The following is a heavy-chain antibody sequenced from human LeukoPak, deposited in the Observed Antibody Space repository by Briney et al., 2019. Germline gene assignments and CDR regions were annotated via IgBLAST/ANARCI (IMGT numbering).Heavy chain of an antibody. D-gene: IGHD3-16*01. J-gene: IGHJ4*02. V-gene: IGHV4-39*07. CDR2: IYYSGST. Sequence: SETLSLTCTVSGGSISSSSYYWGWIRQPPGKGLEWIGSIYYSGSTYYNPSLKSRVTISVDTSKNQFSLRLSSVTAADTAMYYCARDEGGYFDYWGQGTLVTVSS. CDR1: GGSISSSSYY. CDR3: ARDEGGYFDY.